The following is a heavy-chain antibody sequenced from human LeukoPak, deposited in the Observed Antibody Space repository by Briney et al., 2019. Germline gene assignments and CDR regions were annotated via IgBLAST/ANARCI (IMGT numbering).Heavy chain of an antibody. V-gene: IGHV4-4*07. D-gene: IGHD6-13*01. J-gene: IGHJ4*02. CDR3: ARGGIAAAGKLDY. CDR2: IYTSGST. Sequence: PSETLSLTCIVSGGSITGYYWSWIRQPAGKGLEWIGRIYTSGSTNYNPSLKSRVTMSVDTSKNQFSLKLNSVTAADTAVYYCARGGIAAAGKLDYWGQGSLVTVSS. CDR1: GGSITGYY.